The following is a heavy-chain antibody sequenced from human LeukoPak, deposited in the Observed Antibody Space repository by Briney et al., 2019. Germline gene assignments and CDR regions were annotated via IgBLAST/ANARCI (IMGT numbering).Heavy chain of an antibody. D-gene: IGHD2/OR15-2a*01. J-gene: IGHJ3*02. CDR2: IYYGGST. CDR1: GGSISSYY. V-gene: IGHV4-59*01. CDR3: AGVVLPPGGAFDI. Sequence: SETLSLTSTVSGGSISSYYWSWIRQPPGKGPGWSGYIYYGGSTNYNPSLKSRVATSVDTSKNQCSLKLSSVTAADTAVYYCAGVVLPPGGAFDIWGQGTMVTVSS.